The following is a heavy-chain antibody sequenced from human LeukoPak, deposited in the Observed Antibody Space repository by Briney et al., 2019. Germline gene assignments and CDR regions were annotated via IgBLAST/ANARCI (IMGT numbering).Heavy chain of an antibody. D-gene: IGHD1-1*01. Sequence: VASVKVSCKASGHTLTVHYIHGVRQGPGQGLEWLGWITLHSGDTHYAQKYQGRLTMTSDTSISTGYMELSRLQFDDTAVYYCAREGQLGLDNWGQGTLVTVSS. V-gene: IGHV1-2*02. CDR2: ITLHSGDT. CDR1: GHTLTVHY. CDR3: AREGQLGLDN. J-gene: IGHJ1*01.